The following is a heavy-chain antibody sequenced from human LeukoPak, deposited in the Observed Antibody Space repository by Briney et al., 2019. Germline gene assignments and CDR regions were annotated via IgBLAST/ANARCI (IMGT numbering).Heavy chain of an antibody. CDR2: IYYSGST. J-gene: IGHJ6*03. Sequence: PSETLTLTCTVSGGSISSYYWSWIRQPPGKGLEWIGYIYYSGSTNYNPSLKSRVTISVDTSKNQFSLKLSSVTAADTAVYYCARVLYADTRYYYYYYMDVWGKGTTVTVSS. CDR3: ARVLYADTRYYYYYYMDV. CDR1: GGSISSYY. V-gene: IGHV4-59*01. D-gene: IGHD2-8*01.